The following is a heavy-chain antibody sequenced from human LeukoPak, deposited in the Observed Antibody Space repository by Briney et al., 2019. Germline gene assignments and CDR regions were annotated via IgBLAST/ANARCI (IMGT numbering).Heavy chain of an antibody. CDR3: ARGGATVLAFDV. D-gene: IGHD4-11*01. CDR2: INHSGTT. J-gene: IGHJ3*01. Sequence: PSETLSLTCAVYGGSFSGYYWSWIRQPPGKGLEWIGEINHSGTTNYNPSLKSRVTMSVDTSKSQFPLKLRSVTAADTAVYYCARGGATVLAFDVWGQGTVVTVSS. CDR1: GGSFSGYY. V-gene: IGHV4-34*01.